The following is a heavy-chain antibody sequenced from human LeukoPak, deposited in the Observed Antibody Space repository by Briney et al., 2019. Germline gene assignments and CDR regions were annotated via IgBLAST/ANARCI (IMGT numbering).Heavy chain of an antibody. V-gene: IGHV4-39*07. CDR2: IYYSGST. J-gene: IGHJ6*03. D-gene: IGHD3-3*01. Sequence: SETLSLTCTVSGCSISSSSYYWGWIRQPPGKGLEWIGSIYYSGSTYYNPSLKSRVTISVDTSKNQFSLKLSSVTAADTAVYYCARERAARDYDFWSGYYGSYYYYYMDVWGKGTTVTVSS. CDR3: ARERAARDYDFWSGYYGSYYYYYMDV. CDR1: GCSISSSSYY.